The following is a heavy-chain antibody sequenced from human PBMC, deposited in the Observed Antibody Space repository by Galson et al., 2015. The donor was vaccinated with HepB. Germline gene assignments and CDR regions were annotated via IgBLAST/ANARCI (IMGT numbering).Heavy chain of an antibody. CDR1: GFTFSVFG. Sequence: SLRLSCAASGFTFSVFGIHWVRQAPGKGLEWVAFISFDGNNKYYAESVKGRFTVSRDNSKNTVYLQMNSLRGEDTAVYYCAKDSGSYVNWFDPWGQGTLVTVSS. J-gene: IGHJ5*02. CDR3: AKDSGSYVNWFDP. CDR2: ISFDGNNK. V-gene: IGHV3-30*18. D-gene: IGHD3-10*02.